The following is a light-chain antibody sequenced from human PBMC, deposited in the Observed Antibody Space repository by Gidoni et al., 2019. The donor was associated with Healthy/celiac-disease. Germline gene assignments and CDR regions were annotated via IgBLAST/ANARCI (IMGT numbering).Light chain of an antibody. CDR1: QGISSY. CDR2: AAS. V-gene: IGKV1-9*01. CDR3: QQLKSYSSYT. Sequence: DIQLTQSPSFLSASVGDRVTITCRASQGISSYLAWYQQKPGKAPKLLIYAASTLQSGVPSRFGGSGSGTEFTLRISSLQPEDFATYYCQQLKSYSSYTFGQGTKLEIK. J-gene: IGKJ2*01.